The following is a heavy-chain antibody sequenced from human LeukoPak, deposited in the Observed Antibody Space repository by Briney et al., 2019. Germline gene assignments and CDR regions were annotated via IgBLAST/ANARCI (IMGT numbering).Heavy chain of an antibody. CDR3: AAIPYSSGFDY. V-gene: IGHV1-2*02. J-gene: IGHJ4*02. Sequence: ASVKVSCKASGYTFTGYYMHWVRQAPGQGLEWMGWINPNSGGTNYAQKFQGRVTMTRDTSISTAYMELSSLRSEDTAVYYCAAIPYSSGFDYWGQGTLVTVSS. CDR1: GYTFTGYY. CDR2: INPNSGGT. D-gene: IGHD6-19*01.